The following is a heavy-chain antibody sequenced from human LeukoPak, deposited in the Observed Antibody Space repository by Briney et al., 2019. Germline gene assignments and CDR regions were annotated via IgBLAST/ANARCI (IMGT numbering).Heavy chain of an antibody. Sequence: GGSLRLSCAASGFTFSSYWMSWVRQAPGKGLEWVANIKQDGSEKYYVDSVKGRFTISRDNAKNSLYLQMNSLRAEDTAVYYCARVRCSSGLPPFDPWGQGTLVTVSS. D-gene: IGHD6-19*01. CDR2: IKQDGSEK. V-gene: IGHV3-7*01. CDR3: ARVRCSSGLPPFDP. CDR1: GFTFSSYW. J-gene: IGHJ5*02.